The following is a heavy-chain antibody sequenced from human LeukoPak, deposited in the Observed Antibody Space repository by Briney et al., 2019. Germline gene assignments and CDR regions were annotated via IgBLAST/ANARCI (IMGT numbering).Heavy chain of an antibody. V-gene: IGHV3-30*02. J-gene: IGHJ4*02. CDR1: GFTFSSYG. CDR3: AKDRAGNDYGDYVGY. Sequence: GGSLRLSCAASGFTFSSYGMHWVRQAPGKGLEWVAFIRYDGSDKYYADSVKGRFTISRDNSKNTLYLQMNSLRAEDTAVYYCAKDRAGNDYGDYVGYWGQGTLVTVSS. D-gene: IGHD4-17*01. CDR2: IRYDGSDK.